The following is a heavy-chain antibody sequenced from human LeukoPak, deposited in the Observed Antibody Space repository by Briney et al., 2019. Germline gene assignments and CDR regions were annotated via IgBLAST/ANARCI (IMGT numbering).Heavy chain of an antibody. CDR3: ARASVHYDSSGLFDY. Sequence: SETLSLTCTVSGGSISSYYWSWIRQPPGRGLEWIGYIYYSGSTNYNPSLKSRVTISVDTSKNQFSLKLSSVTAADTAVYYCARASVHYDSSGLFDYWGQGTLVTVSS. J-gene: IGHJ4*02. V-gene: IGHV4-59*01. CDR1: GGSISSYY. D-gene: IGHD3-22*01. CDR2: IYYSGST.